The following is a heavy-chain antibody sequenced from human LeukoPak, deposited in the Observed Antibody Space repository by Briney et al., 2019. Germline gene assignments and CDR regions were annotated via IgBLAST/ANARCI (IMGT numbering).Heavy chain of an antibody. CDR1: GGSISSGSYY. V-gene: IGHV4-61*02. CDR2: IYTSGST. CDR3: ARALHEAAGHKYYFDY. Sequence: SETLSLTCTVSGGSISSGSYYWSWIRQPAGKGLEWIGRIYTSGSTNYNPSLKSRVTISVDTSKNQFSLKLSSVTAADTAVYYCARALHEAAGHKYYFDYWGQGTLVTVSS. J-gene: IGHJ4*02. D-gene: IGHD6-13*01.